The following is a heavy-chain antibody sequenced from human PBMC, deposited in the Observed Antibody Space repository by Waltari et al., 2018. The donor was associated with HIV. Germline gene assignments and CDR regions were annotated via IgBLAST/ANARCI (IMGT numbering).Heavy chain of an antibody. D-gene: IGHD3-10*01. Sequence: EVQLVESGGGLVQPGGSLRLSCAASGFTFSPYEMNWVRQAPGEGLELVSYISRSGSTIYDADSVKGRFTISRDNAKNSLSLQMNSLRAEDTAVYYCASDAYGSGSYYNPDAFDIWGQGTMVTVSS. CDR2: ISRSGSTI. V-gene: IGHV3-48*03. CDR3: ASDAYGSGSYYNPDAFDI. J-gene: IGHJ3*02. CDR1: GFTFSPYE.